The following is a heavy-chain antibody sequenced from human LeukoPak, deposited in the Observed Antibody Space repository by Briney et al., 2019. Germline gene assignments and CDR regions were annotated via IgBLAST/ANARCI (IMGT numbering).Heavy chain of an antibody. CDR3: ARGGIAAAGPYYYYYYGMDV. D-gene: IGHD6-13*01. CDR1: GVSFSGYY. CDR2: INHSGST. J-gene: IGHJ6*02. V-gene: IGHV4-34*01. Sequence: TSETLSLTCAVYGVSFSGYYWSWIRQPPGKGLEWIGEINHSGSTNYNPSLKSRVTISVDTSKNQFSLKLSSVTAADTAVYYCARGGIAAAGPYYYYYYGMDVWGQGTTVTVSS.